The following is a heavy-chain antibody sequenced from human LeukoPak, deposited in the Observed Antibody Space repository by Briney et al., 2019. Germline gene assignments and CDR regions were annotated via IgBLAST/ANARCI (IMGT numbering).Heavy chain of an antibody. CDR3: AHRGKYLTWFVP. Sequence: SGPTLVKPTQTLTLTCSFSGSSLTNSAVGVGWIRKPPGQALEWLALIYSDNDKRYNPSLKSRLSITKDTSKNQVVLTVTNVDLVDTATYFCAHRGKYLTWFVPSGQGILVIVSS. D-gene: IGHD2-2*01. CDR2: IYSDNDK. J-gene: IGHJ5*02. V-gene: IGHV2-5*02. CDR1: GSSLTNSAVG.